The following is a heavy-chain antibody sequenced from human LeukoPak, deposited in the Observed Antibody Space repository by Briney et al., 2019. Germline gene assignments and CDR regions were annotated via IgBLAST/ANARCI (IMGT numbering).Heavy chain of an antibody. CDR2: ISAYNGNT. J-gene: IGHJ6*02. Sequence: GASVKVSCKASGYTFTSYGIIWVRQAPGQGLEWMGWISAYNGNTNYAQKLQGRVTMTTDTSTSTAYMELRSLRSDDTAVYCCASESLPPTFGGVIVIPGAFYYYYGMDVWGQGTTVTVSS. V-gene: IGHV1-18*01. CDR1: GYTFTSYG. CDR3: ASESLPPTFGGVIVIPGAFYYYYGMDV. D-gene: IGHD3-16*02.